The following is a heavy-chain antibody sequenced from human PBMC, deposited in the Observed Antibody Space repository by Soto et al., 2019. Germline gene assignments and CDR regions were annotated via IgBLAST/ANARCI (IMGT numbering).Heavy chain of an antibody. CDR2: IYPDDSDT. Sequence: PGESLKISCKASGYTFTSYWIAWLRQMPVKGLEWMGIIYPDDSDTKYSPSFQGQVTFSADKSINTAYLQWSSLKASDTAIYYCARLGVAVTDTPDAFDIWGQGTMVTVSS. CDR3: ARLGVAVTDTPDAFDI. J-gene: IGHJ3*02. V-gene: IGHV5-51*01. CDR1: GYTFTSYW. D-gene: IGHD6-19*01.